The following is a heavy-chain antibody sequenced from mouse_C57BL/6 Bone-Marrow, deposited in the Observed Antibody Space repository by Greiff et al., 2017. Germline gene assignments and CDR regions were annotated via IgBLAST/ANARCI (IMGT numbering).Heavy chain of an antibody. CDR1: GYAFSSSW. D-gene: IGHD3-3*01. V-gene: IGHV1-82*01. J-gene: IGHJ2*01. CDR2: IYPGDGDT. CDR3: ARGDWDY. Sequence: VQLQQSGPELVKPGASVKISCKASGYAFSSSWMNWVKQRPGKGLEWIGRIYPGDGDTNYNGKFKGKATLTADKSSSTAYMQLSSLTSEDSAVYFCARGDWDYWGQGTTLTVSS.